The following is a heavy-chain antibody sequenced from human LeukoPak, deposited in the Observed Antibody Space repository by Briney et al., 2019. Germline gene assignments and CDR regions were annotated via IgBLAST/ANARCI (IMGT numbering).Heavy chain of an antibody. Sequence: GGSLRLSCAASGFTVSSNYMSWVRQAPGKGLEWVSVIYSGGSTYYADSVKGRFTISRDNSKNTLYLQMNSLRAEDTAVYYCARDLGSSSGLDAGDYYYYYGMDVWGQGTTVTVSS. CDR2: IYSGGST. V-gene: IGHV3-53*01. CDR1: GFTVSSNY. D-gene: IGHD6-6*01. CDR3: ARDLGSSSGLDAGDYYYYYGMDV. J-gene: IGHJ6*02.